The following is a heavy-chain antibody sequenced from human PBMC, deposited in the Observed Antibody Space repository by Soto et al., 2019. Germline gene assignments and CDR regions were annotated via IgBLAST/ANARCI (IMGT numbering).Heavy chain of an antibody. CDR2: IYYSGST. D-gene: IGHD3-9*01. CDR3: ARALILTGYYIHDAFDI. J-gene: IGHJ3*02. V-gene: IGHV4-59*01. CDR1: GGSISSYY. Sequence: PSENLSLTCTVSGGSISSYYWSWIRQPPGKGLEWIGYIYYSGSTNYNPSLKSRVTISVDTSKNQFSLKLSSVTAADTAVYYCARALILTGYYIHDAFDIWGQGTMVTVSS.